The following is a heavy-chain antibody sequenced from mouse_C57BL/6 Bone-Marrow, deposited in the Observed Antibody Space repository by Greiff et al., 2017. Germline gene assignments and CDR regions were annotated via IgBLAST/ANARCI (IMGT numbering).Heavy chain of an antibody. CDR1: GYAFTTYL. J-gene: IGHJ4*01. CDR3: ARWGRSRGTLWLRRAYYAMDC. Sequence: QVQLQQSGAELVRPGTSVKVSCKASGYAFTTYLIEWVKQRPGQGLEWIGLINPGSGGTKYNEKFKGKATLTADKSSSTAYMQLSSLTSEDSAVYFCARWGRSRGTLWLRRAYYAMDCWGQGTSVTVSS. CDR2: INPGSGGT. V-gene: IGHV1-54*01. D-gene: IGHD2-2*01.